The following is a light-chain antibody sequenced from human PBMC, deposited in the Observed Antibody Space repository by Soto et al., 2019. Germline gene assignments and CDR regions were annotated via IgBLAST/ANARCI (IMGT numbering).Light chain of an antibody. CDR2: ETT. V-gene: IGLV2-23*01. Sequence: QSALTQPASVSGSPGQSITISCTGTSSDVGPYNLVSWYQHHPGKVPQLIIYETTKRPSGVSNRFSGSKSGNTASLTISGLRAEDEAHYHCSSYTGDYTLMFAGGTKLTVL. CDR1: SSDVGPYNL. CDR3: SSYTGDYTLM. J-gene: IGLJ3*02.